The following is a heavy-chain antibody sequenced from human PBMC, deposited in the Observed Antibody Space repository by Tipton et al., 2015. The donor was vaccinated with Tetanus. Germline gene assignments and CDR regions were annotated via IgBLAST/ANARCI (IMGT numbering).Heavy chain of an antibody. CDR2: INSGST. CDR3: ARDELFFSGGEDHAAFGI. J-gene: IGHJ3*02. V-gene: IGHV4-59*01. D-gene: IGHD3-10*01. CDR1: GDSISSYY. Sequence: TLSLTCIVSGDSISSYYWNWIRQSPVKGLEWIGYINSGSTHYNPSLKSRVTISVDTSKNQFSLKLTSVTTVDTAVYFCARDELFFSGGEDHAAFGIWGQGTLVTVSS.